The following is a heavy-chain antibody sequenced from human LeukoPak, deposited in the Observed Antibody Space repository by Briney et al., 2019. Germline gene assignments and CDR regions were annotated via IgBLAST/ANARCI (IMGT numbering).Heavy chain of an antibody. J-gene: IGHJ4*02. CDR1: GGSFSGYY. V-gene: IGHV4-34*01. D-gene: IGHD2-15*01. Sequence: SETLSLTCAVYGGSFSGYYWSWIRQPPGKGLEGIGEINHSGSTNYNPSLKSRVTISVDTSKNQFSLKLSSVTAADTAVYYCATQPLYCSGGSCYFDYWGQGTLVTVSS. CDR2: INHSGST. CDR3: ATQPLYCSGGSCYFDY.